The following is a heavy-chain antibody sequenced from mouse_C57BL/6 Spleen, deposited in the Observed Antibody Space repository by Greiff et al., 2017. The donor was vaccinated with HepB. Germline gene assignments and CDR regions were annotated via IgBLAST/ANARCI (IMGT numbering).Heavy chain of an antibody. V-gene: IGHV1-81*01. CDR1: GYTFTSYG. CDR2: IYPRRGNT. Sequence: QVQLKESGAELARPGASVKLSCKASGYTFTSYGISWVKQRTGQGLEWIGEIYPRRGNTYYNEKFKGKATLTADKSSSTAYMELRSLTSEDSAVYFCASSGLTEGAMDYWGQGTSVTVSS. D-gene: IGHD3-1*01. J-gene: IGHJ4*01. CDR3: ASSGLTEGAMDY.